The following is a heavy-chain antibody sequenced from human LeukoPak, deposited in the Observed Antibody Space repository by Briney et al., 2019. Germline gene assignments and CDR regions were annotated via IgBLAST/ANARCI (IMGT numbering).Heavy chain of an antibody. V-gene: IGHV3-48*03. D-gene: IGHD3-10*01. CDR2: ISASGRTI. J-gene: IGHJ4*02. CDR1: GFTFSSYE. CDR3: AREFAGSLALRLDY. Sequence: PGGSLRLSCAVSGFTFSSYEMNWVRQAPGKGLEWVSNISASGRTIYYVDSVKGRFTISRDNAKNSLYLQMNSLRAEDTAVYYCAREFAGSLALRLDYWGQGTLVTVSS.